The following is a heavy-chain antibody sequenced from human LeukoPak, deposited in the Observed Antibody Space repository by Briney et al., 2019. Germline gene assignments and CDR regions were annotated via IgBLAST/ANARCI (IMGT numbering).Heavy chain of an antibody. D-gene: IGHD5-24*01. CDR2: FYYRGST. V-gene: IGHV4-59*01. CDR3: ADRDGVY. Sequence: PSETLSLTCTVSGGFISGYYWSWIRQPPGKGLEWIGHFYYRGSTNYNPSLKSRVTISADTSKNQFSLKLTSVTAADTAVYYCADRDGVYWGQGILVTVSS. J-gene: IGHJ4*02. CDR1: GGFISGYY.